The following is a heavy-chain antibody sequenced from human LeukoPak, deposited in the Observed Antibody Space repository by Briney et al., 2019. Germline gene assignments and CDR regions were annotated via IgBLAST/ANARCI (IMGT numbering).Heavy chain of an antibody. CDR1: GGSISSSNW. Sequence: NPSETLSLTCAVSGGSISSSNWWSWVRQPPGKGLEWIGQIYHSGSTYYNPSLKSRVTISVDTSKNQFSLKLSSVTAADTAVYYCARHYYDSSGHSPRDWFDPWGQGTLVTVSS. V-gene: IGHV4-4*02. CDR2: IYHSGST. D-gene: IGHD3-22*01. CDR3: ARHYYDSSGHSPRDWFDP. J-gene: IGHJ5*02.